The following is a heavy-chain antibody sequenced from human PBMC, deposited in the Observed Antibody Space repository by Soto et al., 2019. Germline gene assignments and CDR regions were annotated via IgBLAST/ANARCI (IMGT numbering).Heavy chain of an antibody. J-gene: IGHJ4*02. CDR1: GFRFRDYT. CDR3: TRRVNGYFDY. Sequence: EVQLLESGGGLVQPGGSLTLSCAASGFRFRDYTMSWVRQAPGKVLESISVILSDYNAYYTDSVRGRFTISRASSKNTLYLEMNSLRAEDTAVYYCTRRVNGYFDYWGQGALVTVSS. CDR2: ILSDYNA. D-gene: IGHD2-8*01. V-gene: IGHV3-23*05.